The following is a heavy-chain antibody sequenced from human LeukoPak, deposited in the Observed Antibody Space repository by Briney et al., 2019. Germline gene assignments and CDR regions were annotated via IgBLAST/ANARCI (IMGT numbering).Heavy chain of an antibody. J-gene: IGHJ3*02. Sequence: PSETLSLTCAVYGGSFSGYYWSWIRQPPGKGLEWIGEINHSGSTNYNPSLKSRVTISVDTSKNQFSLKLSSVTAADTAVYYCARGVAAAGTIVAFDIWGQGTMVIVSS. V-gene: IGHV4-34*01. D-gene: IGHD6-13*01. CDR2: INHSGST. CDR1: GGSFSGYY. CDR3: ARGVAAAGTIVAFDI.